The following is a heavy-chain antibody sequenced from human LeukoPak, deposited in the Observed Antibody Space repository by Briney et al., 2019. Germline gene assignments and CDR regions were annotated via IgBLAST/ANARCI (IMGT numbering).Heavy chain of an antibody. CDR3: AKDRRLLWFGELTGD. CDR1: GFTFSSYA. V-gene: IGHV3-23*01. CDR2: ISGSGGST. D-gene: IGHD3-10*01. J-gene: IGHJ4*02. Sequence: GGSLRLSCAASGFTFSSYAMSWVRQAPGKGLEWVSAISGSGGSTYYADSVKGRFTIPRDNSKNTLYLQMNSLRAEDTAVYYCAKDRRLLWFGELTGDWGQGTLVTVSS.